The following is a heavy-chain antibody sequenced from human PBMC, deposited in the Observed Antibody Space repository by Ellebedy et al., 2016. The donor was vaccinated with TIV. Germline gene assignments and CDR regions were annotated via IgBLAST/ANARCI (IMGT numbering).Heavy chain of an antibody. Sequence: ASVKVSCXASGYTFTNYYMHWVRQAPGQGLEWMGIINPRDGSTSYAQKFQGRVTMTRDTSTSTVYLELSSLRSEDTAVYYCARGGGSYPKTFDYWGQGTLVTVSS. CDR1: GYTFTNYY. CDR3: ARGGGSYPKTFDY. CDR2: INPRDGST. D-gene: IGHD1-26*01. V-gene: IGHV1-46*01. J-gene: IGHJ4*02.